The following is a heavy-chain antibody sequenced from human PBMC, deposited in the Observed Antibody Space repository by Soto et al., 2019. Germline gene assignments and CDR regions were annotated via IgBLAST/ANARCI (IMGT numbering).Heavy chain of an antibody. CDR2: IYYSGNT. CDR1: GGSISSGYYY. CDR3: ARSYYDSSGYTYNWFDP. D-gene: IGHD3-22*01. V-gene: IGHV4-30-4*01. J-gene: IGHJ5*02. Sequence: SETLSLTCSVSGGSISSGYYYWSWIRQPPGKGLEWIGNIYYSGNTYYNPSLKSRLIISIDTSKNQFSLKVGSVTAADTAVYYCARSYYDSSGYTYNWFDPWGQGTLVTVSS.